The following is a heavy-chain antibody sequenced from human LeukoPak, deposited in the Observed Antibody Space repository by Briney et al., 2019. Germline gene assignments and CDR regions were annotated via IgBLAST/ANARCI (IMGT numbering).Heavy chain of an antibody. CDR2: IKQDGSER. Sequence: GGSLRLSCAASGFTFSSYWMSWVRQAPGKGLEWVANIKQDGSERYYVDSVKGRFTISRDNAKNSLYLQMNSLRAEDTAMYYCARQTGTTVAGFDYWGQGTLVTVSS. D-gene: IGHD1-7*01. CDR3: ARQTGTTVAGFDY. CDR1: GFTFSSYW. V-gene: IGHV3-7*01. J-gene: IGHJ4*02.